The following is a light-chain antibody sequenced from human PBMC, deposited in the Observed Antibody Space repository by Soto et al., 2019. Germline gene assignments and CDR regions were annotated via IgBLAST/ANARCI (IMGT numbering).Light chain of an antibody. CDR3: QQYNNWPPMYT. J-gene: IGKJ2*01. CDR2: DAS. CDR1: QSVSSN. V-gene: IGKV3-15*01. Sequence: EIVMTQSPATLSVSPGERATLSCRASQSVSSNLAWYQQKPGQAPRLLIYDASTRATGIPARFSGSGSGTEFTLTLSSLQSEDFAVYSCQQYNNWPPMYTFGQGTKLEIK.